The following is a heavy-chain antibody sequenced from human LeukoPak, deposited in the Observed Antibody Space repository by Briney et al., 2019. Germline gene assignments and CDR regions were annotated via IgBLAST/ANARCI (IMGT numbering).Heavy chain of an antibody. Sequence: PGGSLRLSCAASGFTFRSYWMSWVRQAPGKGLEWVASIKKDGSTKYYVDSVKGRFTISRDNAKNSLFLQVNSLRAEDTAVYYCARDGAAVGDDFDYWGRGTLVTVSS. V-gene: IGHV3-7*01. CDR2: IKKDGSTK. CDR1: GFTFRSYW. D-gene: IGHD6-13*01. J-gene: IGHJ4*02. CDR3: ARDGAAVGDDFDY.